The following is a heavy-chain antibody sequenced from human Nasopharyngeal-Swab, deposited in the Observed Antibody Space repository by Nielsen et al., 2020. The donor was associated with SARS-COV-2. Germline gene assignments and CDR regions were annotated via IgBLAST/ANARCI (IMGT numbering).Heavy chain of an antibody. CDR1: GFTLSSYA. CDR2: ISYDGINK. V-gene: IGHV3-30-3*01. CDR3: ARNSDCGGDCYQYDAFDI. J-gene: IGHJ3*02. D-gene: IGHD2-21*02. Sequence: GGSLRLSCAASGFTLSSYAMHWVRQAPGKGLEWVAVISYDGINKYYADSVKGRFTISRDNSKNTLYLQMNSLRAEDTAVYYCARNSDCGGDCYQYDAFDIWGQGTMVTVSS.